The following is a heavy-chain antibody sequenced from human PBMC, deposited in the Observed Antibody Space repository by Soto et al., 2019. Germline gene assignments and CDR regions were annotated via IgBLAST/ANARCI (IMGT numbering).Heavy chain of an antibody. Sequence: SETLSLTCIVSGGSISSYYWNWIRQPPGKGLEWIGYIYYSGSTYYNPSLKSRVTISVDTSKNQFSLKLSSVTAADTAVYYCARHPQPISVAAYYFDYWGQGTLVTVSS. V-gene: IGHV4-59*08. CDR2: IYYSGST. CDR3: ARHPQPISVAAYYFDY. CDR1: GGSISSYY. D-gene: IGHD6-19*01. J-gene: IGHJ4*02.